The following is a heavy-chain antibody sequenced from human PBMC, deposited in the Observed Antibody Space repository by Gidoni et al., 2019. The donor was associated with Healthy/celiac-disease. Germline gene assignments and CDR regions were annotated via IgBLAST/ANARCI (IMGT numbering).Heavy chain of an antibody. J-gene: IGHJ5*02. V-gene: IGHV3-21*01. CDR2: ISSSSSYI. D-gene: IGHD1-26*01. CDR1: GFTFGGYS. Sequence: EVQLVESGGGLVKPGGSLRLSCAASGFTFGGYSMNWVRQAPGKGLEWVSSISSSSSYIYYADSVKGRFTISRDNAKNSLYLQMNSLRAEDTAVYYCARDRWELLGWFDPWGQGTLVTVSS. CDR3: ARDRWELLGWFDP.